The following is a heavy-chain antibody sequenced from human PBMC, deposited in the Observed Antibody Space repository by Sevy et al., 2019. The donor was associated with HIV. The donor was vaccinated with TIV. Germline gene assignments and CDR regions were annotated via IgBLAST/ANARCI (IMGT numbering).Heavy chain of an antibody. J-gene: IGHJ4*02. D-gene: IGHD1-26*01. CDR1: GGSITSLY. CDR2: IYYNGHI. CDR3: AGENAWGRGYS. V-gene: IGHV4-59*08. Sequence: SETLSLTCTVSGGSITSLYWNWIRQPPGKGLEWIASIYYNGHINYNPSLKSRVTLSLDTSKKKFSLRLSSVTAADTAMYYCAGENAWGRGYSWGQGTLVTVSS.